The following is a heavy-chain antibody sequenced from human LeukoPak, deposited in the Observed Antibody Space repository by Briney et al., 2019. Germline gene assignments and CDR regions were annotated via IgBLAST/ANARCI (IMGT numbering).Heavy chain of an antibody. CDR1: GFAFTSYD. Sequence: ASVKVSCKASGFAFTSYDINWVRQATGQGLEWMAWMNPNSGDTAYAQKLQGRVTMTTDTSTSTAYMELRSLRSDDTAVYYCARDRAAATNWFDPWGQGTLVTVSS. D-gene: IGHD6-25*01. J-gene: IGHJ5*02. CDR3: ARDRAAATNWFDP. CDR2: MNPNSGDT. V-gene: IGHV1-8*01.